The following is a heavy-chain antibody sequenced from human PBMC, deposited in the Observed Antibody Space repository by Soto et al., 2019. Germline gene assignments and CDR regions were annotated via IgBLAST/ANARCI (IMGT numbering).Heavy chain of an antibody. D-gene: IGHD6-13*01. Sequence: QVQLVQSGAEVKKPGASVKGSCKASGYNFNTYGFSWVRQAPGQVLEWVGWSGAYNGNTKYAQNFHGRVTITTDTSTRTAYMELRSLTSDDTAVYYCARWSSTWPDNWFDPWGQGTLVTVSS. CDR1: GYNFNTYG. CDR2: SGAYNGNT. V-gene: IGHV1-18*01. CDR3: ARWSSTWPDNWFDP. J-gene: IGHJ5*02.